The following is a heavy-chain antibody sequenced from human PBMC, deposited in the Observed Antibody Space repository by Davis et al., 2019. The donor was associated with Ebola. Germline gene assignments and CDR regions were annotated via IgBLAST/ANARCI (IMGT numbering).Heavy chain of an antibody. J-gene: IGHJ5*02. CDR3: ARLTVTWWFDP. CDR1: GYTFTSYG. V-gene: IGHV1-18*04. CDR2: ISAYNGNT. Sequence: ASVKVSCKASGYTFTSYGISWVRQAPGQGLEWMGWISAYNGNTNYAQKLQGRVTMTTDTSTSTAYMELSSLRSEDTAVYYCARLTVTWWFDPWGQGTLVTVSS. D-gene: IGHD4-17*01.